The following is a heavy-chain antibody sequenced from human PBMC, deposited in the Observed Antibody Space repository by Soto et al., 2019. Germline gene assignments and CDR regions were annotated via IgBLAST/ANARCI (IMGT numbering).Heavy chain of an antibody. Sequence: SETLSLTCTVSGGSISSYYWSWIRQPPGKGLEWIGYIYYSGSTNYNPSLKSRVTRSVDTSKNQFSLKLSSVTAADTAVYYCARASFYGSGPRGLYYYYYGMDVWGQGTTVTV. CDR1: GGSISSYY. J-gene: IGHJ6*02. CDR2: IYYSGST. V-gene: IGHV4-59*01. D-gene: IGHD3-10*01. CDR3: ARASFYGSGPRGLYYYYYGMDV.